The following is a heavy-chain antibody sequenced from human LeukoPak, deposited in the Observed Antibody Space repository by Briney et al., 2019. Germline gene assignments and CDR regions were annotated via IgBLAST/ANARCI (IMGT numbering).Heavy chain of an antibody. CDR3: ARVQDFETRGYYLGY. Sequence: PSETLSLTCAVYGGSFSDYYWNWTRQPPRKGLEWIGEINHSGSTNYNPSLKSRVTMSVDTSKNQFSLTLSSVTAADTAVYYCARVQDFETRGYYLGYWGRGTLVTVSS. J-gene: IGHJ4*01. CDR2: INHSGST. V-gene: IGHV4-34*01. D-gene: IGHD3-22*01. CDR1: GGSFSDYY.